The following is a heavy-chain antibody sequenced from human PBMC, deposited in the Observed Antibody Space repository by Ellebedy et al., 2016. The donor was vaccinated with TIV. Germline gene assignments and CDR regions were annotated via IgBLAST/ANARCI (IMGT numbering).Heavy chain of an antibody. D-gene: IGHD5-24*01. Sequence: KVSCKGSGYSFASYWISWVRQKPGKGLEWMGKINPSDSDTNYSPSFQGHVSFSADTSISTAYLQWSGLKASDPAMYYCATQLERRGGATSWGQGTLVTVSS. J-gene: IGHJ5*02. CDR1: GYSFASYW. V-gene: IGHV5-10-1*01. CDR3: ATQLERRGGATS. CDR2: INPSDSDT.